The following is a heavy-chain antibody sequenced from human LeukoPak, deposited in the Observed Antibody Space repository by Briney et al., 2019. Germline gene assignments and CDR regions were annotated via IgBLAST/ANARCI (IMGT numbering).Heavy chain of an antibody. V-gene: IGHV4-34*01. CDR3: ARALEKYYDYVWGSCSSWFDP. CDR1: GGSFSGYY. D-gene: IGHD3-16*01. CDR2: INHSGST. Sequence: SETLSLTCAVYGGSFSGYYWSWIRQPPGKGLEWIGEINHSGSTNYNPSLKSRVTISVDTSKNQFSLKLSSVTAADTAVYYCARALEKYYDYVWGSCSSWFDPWGQGTLVTVSS. J-gene: IGHJ5*02.